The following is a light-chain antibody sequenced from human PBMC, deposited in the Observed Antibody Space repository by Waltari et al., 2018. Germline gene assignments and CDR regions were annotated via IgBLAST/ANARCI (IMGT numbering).Light chain of an antibody. CDR1: SGHSSYA. CDR3: QTWGTGIPVV. CDR2: LNSDGSH. Sequence: QLVLTQSPSASASLGASVKLTCTLSSGHSSYAIAWHQQQPEKGPRYLMKLNSDGSHSKGDGIPVRFSGSSSWAERYLTISSLQSEDEADYYCQTWGTGIPVVFGGGTKLTVL. V-gene: IGLV4-69*01. J-gene: IGLJ2*01.